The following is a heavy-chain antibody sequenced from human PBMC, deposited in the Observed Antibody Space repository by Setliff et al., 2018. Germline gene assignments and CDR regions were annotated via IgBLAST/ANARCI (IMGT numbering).Heavy chain of an antibody. CDR1: GGTFSDYY. Sequence: SETLSLTCAASGGTFSDYYWTWIRQPPGKGLEWIGEINHSGSSRYSPSLRSRVTISVDTSKNQFSLKLSSVTAADTAVYYCASTRPRYGGYARFDYWGQGTLVTVSS. CDR3: ASTRPRYGGYARFDY. CDR2: INHSGSS. V-gene: IGHV4-34*01. J-gene: IGHJ4*02. D-gene: IGHD5-12*01.